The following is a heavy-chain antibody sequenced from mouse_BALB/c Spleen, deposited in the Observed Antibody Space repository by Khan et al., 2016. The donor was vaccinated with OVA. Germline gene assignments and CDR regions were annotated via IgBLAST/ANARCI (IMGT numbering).Heavy chain of an antibody. J-gene: IGHJ3*01. Sequence: VQLKESGPGLVQPSQSLSITCTVSGFSLNSYGVHWVRQSPGKGLEWLGVIWGGGSTDYNEAFISRLSIRKDNYKSQVFYKMNSSQGNDTAIYYCAIIYDYDEGLAYWGQGPLVTVSA. CDR1: GFSLNSYG. D-gene: IGHD2-4*01. V-gene: IGHV2-2*02. CDR3: AIIYDYDEGLAY. CDR2: IWGGGST.